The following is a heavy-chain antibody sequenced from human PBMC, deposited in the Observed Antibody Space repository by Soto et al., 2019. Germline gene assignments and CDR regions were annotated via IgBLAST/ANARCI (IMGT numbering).Heavy chain of an antibody. CDR1: GFTFSSYA. D-gene: IGHD1-1*01. CDR2: ISNDGMNT. CDR3: AKGLRFMEH. J-gene: IGHJ1*01. Sequence: GGSLRLSCVASGFTFSSYALHWVRQAPGKGLEWVALISNDGMNTFYADSVKGRMTVSRDKAEKTMYLQMNSLTAEDTAVYYCAKGLRFMEHWGQGTVVTVSS. V-gene: IGHV3-30*18.